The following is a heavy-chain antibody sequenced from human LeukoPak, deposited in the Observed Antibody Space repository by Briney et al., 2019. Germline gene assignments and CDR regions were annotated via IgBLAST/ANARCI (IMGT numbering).Heavy chain of an antibody. CDR1: GFTFSTYG. J-gene: IGHJ4*02. V-gene: IGHV4-34*01. Sequence: GSLRLSCAASGFTFSTYGINWIRQPPGKGLDWIGEINDSGSPNYNPSLKNRVTISMDTSKNQFSVQLTSVTAADTGIYYCARGPHQQWPVMRYWGQGSLVTVSS. CDR3: ARGPHQQWPVMRY. D-gene: IGHD6-19*01. CDR2: INDSGSP.